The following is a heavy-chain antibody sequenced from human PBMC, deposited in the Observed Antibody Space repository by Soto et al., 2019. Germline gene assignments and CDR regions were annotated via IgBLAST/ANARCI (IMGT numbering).Heavy chain of an antibody. Sequence: PSETLSLTCTVSGGSISTYYWNWIRQSPGKGLEWIGYIYRTGRTHYNPSLNSRVAISLDTSRNQFSLKLNSVTAADTAVYFCARQIGDDPFDVWGQGTMVTVSS. J-gene: IGHJ3*01. CDR2: IYRTGRT. CDR1: GGSISTYY. D-gene: IGHD3-3*01. V-gene: IGHV4-59*01. CDR3: ARQIGDDPFDV.